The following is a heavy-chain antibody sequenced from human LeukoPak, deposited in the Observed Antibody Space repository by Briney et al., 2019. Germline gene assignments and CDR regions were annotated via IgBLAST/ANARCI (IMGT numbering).Heavy chain of an antibody. D-gene: IGHD5-24*01. Sequence: GGSLRLSCAASGFIFSNYGMNWVRQAPGEGLEWVAAISASGSATSYADSVRGRFTISRDISKSTTYLQMNSLRAEDTAVYYCAKSNPGGRWLQLLGTGDAFDIWGQGTMVTVSS. J-gene: IGHJ3*02. V-gene: IGHV3-23*01. CDR2: ISASGSAT. CDR3: AKSNPGGRWLQLLGTGDAFDI. CDR1: GFIFSNYG.